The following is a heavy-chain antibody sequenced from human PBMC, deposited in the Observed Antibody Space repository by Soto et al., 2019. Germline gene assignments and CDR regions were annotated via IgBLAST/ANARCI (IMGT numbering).Heavy chain of an antibody. V-gene: IGHV1-69*06. CDR2: IIPIFGTA. Sequence: SLKVACKASGGSLSGYAISRVRQNPGQGLEWMGGIIPIFGTANYAQKFQGRVTITADKSTSTAYMELSSLRSEDTAVYYCARTNYYDSSGYYSPAGVWGQGTTVTVSS. CDR1: GGSLSGYA. D-gene: IGHD3-22*01. J-gene: IGHJ6*02. CDR3: ARTNYYDSSGYYSPAGV.